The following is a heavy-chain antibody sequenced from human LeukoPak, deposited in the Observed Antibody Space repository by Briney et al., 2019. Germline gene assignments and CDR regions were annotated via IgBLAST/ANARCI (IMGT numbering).Heavy chain of an antibody. D-gene: IGHD4-17*01. CDR1: GYSFTSYW. V-gene: IGHV5-51*01. CDR3: ARYRGYGDYWDDAFDI. Sequence: GESLKISCKGSGYSFTSYWIGWVRQMPGKGLEWRGIIYPGDSDTRYSPSFQGQVTISADKSISTAYLQWSSLKASDTAMYYCARYRGYGDYWDDAFDIWGQGTMVTVSS. CDR2: IYPGDSDT. J-gene: IGHJ3*02.